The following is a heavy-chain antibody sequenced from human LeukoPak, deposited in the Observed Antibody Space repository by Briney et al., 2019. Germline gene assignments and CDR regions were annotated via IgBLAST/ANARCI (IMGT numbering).Heavy chain of an antibody. CDR3: ARGDRKQQLVLGY. CDR2: INHSGST. Sequence: AVTLSLTCAVYGDSFSGYYWSWIRQPPGKGLEWIGEINHSGSTNYNPSLKSRVTISVDKSKNQFSLKLSSVTAADTAVYYCARGDRKQQLVLGYWGQGTLPTVCS. J-gene: IGHJ4*02. V-gene: IGHV4-34*01. CDR1: GDSFSGYY. D-gene: IGHD6-13*01.